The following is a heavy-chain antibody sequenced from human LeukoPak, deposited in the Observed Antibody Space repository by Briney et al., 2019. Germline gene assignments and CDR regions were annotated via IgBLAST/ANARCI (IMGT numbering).Heavy chain of an antibody. Sequence: GGSLRLSCAASGFTDSFNYTSGVRDAPGKGLEGVSLIYSVGTPAYADSVKGRFTVSRANSTNTLYLQMNSLRAEDTAIYYCARNPDHRAGGDYWGQGTLVTVSS. J-gene: IGHJ4*02. CDR1: GFTDSFNY. D-gene: IGHD3-16*01. V-gene: IGHV3-66*01. CDR2: IYSVGTP. CDR3: ARNPDHRAGGDY.